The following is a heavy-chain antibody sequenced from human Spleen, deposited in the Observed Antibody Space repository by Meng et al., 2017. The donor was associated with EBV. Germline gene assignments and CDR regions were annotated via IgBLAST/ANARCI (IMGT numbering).Heavy chain of an antibody. J-gene: IGHJ4*02. CDR3: ARDDRTGRGEPFIY. CDR2: VNPNSGAT. Sequence: VHLVLFGAGGKKPGASVKASGRASGYSFTDYYIHWVRQAPGQGLEWMGLVNPNSGATNYAPRFQDRVTMTTDTSVSTAYMELDRLKSDDSAVYYCARDDRTGRGEPFIYWGQGALVTVSS. V-gene: IGHV1-2*06. CDR1: GYSFTDYY. D-gene: IGHD3/OR15-3a*01.